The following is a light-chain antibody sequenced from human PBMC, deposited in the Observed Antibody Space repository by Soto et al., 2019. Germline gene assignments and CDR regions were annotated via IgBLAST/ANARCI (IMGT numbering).Light chain of an antibody. CDR2: DVS. J-gene: IGLJ1*01. CDR1: SSDVGGYNY. V-gene: IGLV2-14*03. Sequence: QSALTQPASVSGSPGQSLTISCTGTSSDVGGYNYVSWYQHHPGRAPKLMIYDVSNRPSGVSNRFSGSKSGNTASLTISGLQPEDEADYYCCSYTTSNTRQLVFGTGTKVTV. CDR3: CSYTTSNTRQLV.